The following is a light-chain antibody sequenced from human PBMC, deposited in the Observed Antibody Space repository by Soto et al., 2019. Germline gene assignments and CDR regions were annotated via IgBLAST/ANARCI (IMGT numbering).Light chain of an antibody. V-gene: IGLV1-40*01. CDR1: RSNLGAGHD. CDR3: QYYYRTVGVYVV. J-gene: IGLJ2*01. CDR2: GNT. Sequence: QSVLTQPPSVSGAPGQRVTISCTGSRSNLGAGHDVHWYQQLPGAAPKLLIYGNTNRPSGVPERFSGSKSGTSASLAITGLQTEDEADYDCQYYYRTVGVYVVFGGGTKVTVL.